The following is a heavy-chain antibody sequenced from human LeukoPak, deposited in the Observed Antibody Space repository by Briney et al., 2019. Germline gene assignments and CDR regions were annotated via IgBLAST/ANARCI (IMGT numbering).Heavy chain of an antibody. CDR1: GYSLSDLS. V-gene: IGHV1-24*01. Sequence: ASVKVSCKISGYSLSDLSIRWVREAPGEGLEWMGGFDSENNKMVYSQKFQGRVTMTDDTSADTAYMELTSLRSEDAAVYFCATDRVYRSSGRSWGFFDYWGQGTLVIVSS. CDR3: ATDRVYRSSGRSWGFFDY. CDR2: FDSENNKM. J-gene: IGHJ4*02. D-gene: IGHD6-19*01.